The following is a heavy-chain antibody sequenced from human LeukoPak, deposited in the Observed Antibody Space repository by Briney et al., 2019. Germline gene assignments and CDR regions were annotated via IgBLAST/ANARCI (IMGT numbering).Heavy chain of an antibody. CDR1: GFTFSGSA. CDR2: IRSKANSYAT. Sequence: PGGSLRLSCAASGFTFSGSAMHWVRQAAGKELEWVGRIRSKANSYATAYAASVKGRFTISRDDSKNTAYLQMNSLKTEDTAVYYCTRGLLYSGSYDYWGQGTLVTVSS. J-gene: IGHJ4*02. D-gene: IGHD1-26*01. V-gene: IGHV3-73*01. CDR3: TRGLLYSGSYDY.